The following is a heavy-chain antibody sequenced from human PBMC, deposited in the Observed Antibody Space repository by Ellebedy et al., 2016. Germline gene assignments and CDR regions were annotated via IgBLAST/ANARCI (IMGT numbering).Heavy chain of an antibody. V-gene: IGHV4-34*01. CDR2: INHSGST. Sequence: SETLSLXXAVYGGSFSGYYWSWIRQPPGKGLEWIGEINHSGSTNYNPSLKSRVTISVDTSKNQFSLKLSSVTAADTAVYYCARVDDGPVYWGQGTLVTVSS. CDR1: GGSFSGYY. D-gene: IGHD1-1*01. CDR3: ARVDDGPVY. J-gene: IGHJ4*02.